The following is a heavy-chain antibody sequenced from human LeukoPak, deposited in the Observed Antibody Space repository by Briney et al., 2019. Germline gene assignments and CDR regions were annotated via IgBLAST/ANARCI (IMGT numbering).Heavy chain of an antibody. CDR2: IYTSGST. CDR3: ATKGSLDLVPHDEENGMDV. D-gene: IGHD3/OR15-3a*01. Sequence: PSETLSLTCTVSGGSISSYYWSWIRQPAGKGLEWIGRIYTSGSTNYNPSLKSRVTMSVDTSKNQFSLKLSSVTAADTAVYYCATKGSLDLVPHDEENGMDVWGQGTTVTVSS. V-gene: IGHV4-4*07. J-gene: IGHJ6*02. CDR1: GGSISSYY.